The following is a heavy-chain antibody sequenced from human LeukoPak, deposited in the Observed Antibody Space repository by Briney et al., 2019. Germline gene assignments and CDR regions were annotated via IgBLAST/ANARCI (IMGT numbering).Heavy chain of an antibody. Sequence: GGSLRLSCAASGFTFSSYAMNWVRQAPGKGLEWVSTLACLDSSCTEYYSDSVKGRFSISRDKSKSTLSLQVNSLRVEDTAMYYCVRDSEGSFDYWGQGTLVTVSS. CDR2: CLDSSCTE. CDR3: VRDSEGSFDY. J-gene: IGHJ4*02. CDR1: GFTFSSYA. V-gene: IGHV3-23*01. D-gene: IGHD3-10*01.